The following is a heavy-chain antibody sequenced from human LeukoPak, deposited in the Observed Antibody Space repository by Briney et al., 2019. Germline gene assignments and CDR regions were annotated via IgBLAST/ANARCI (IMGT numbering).Heavy chain of an antibody. CDR1: GGSISSGGYS. Sequence: SETLSLTCAVSGGSISSGGYSWSWIRQPPGKGLEWIGYIYHSGSTYYNPSLKSRVTISVDRSKNQFSLKLSSVTAADTAVYYCARTGGSGSRNWFDPWGQGTLVTVSS. CDR3: ARTGGSGSRNWFDP. V-gene: IGHV4-30-2*01. D-gene: IGHD3-10*01. CDR2: IYHSGST. J-gene: IGHJ5*02.